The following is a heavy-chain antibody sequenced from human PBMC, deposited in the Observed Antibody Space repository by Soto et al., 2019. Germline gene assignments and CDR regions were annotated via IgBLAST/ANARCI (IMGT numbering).Heavy chain of an antibody. CDR2: IVVGSSNT. J-gene: IGHJ6*02. V-gene: IGHV1-58*01. D-gene: IGHD6-13*01. CDR3: AAVIGVAAACMWGSGPSCTDV. Sequence: SVKVSCKGSGFTFTSSAVQWVRQARGQHIEGIGWIVVGSSNTNYAQKFQERVTITRDMSTSTAYMELSSLRSEDTAVYYCAAVIGVAAACMWGSGPSCTDVWGQGPSVTVSS. CDR1: GFTFTSSA.